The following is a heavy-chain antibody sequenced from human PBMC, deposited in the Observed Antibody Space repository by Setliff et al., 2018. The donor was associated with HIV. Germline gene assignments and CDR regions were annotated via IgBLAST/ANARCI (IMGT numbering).Heavy chain of an antibody. J-gene: IGHJ3*02. CDR3: TKQSDETISIEGGDGFDI. D-gene: IGHD6-19*01. CDR1: GYVFANYW. CDR2: IYPSDSET. Sequence: GESLKISCKGSGYVFANYWIGWVRQMHGTGLEWMGIIYPSDSETIYGPSFQGQVTISVDTSTTTAYLQWSSLKASDTAMYYCTKQSDETISIEGGDGFDIWSQGTMVTVSS. V-gene: IGHV5-51*01.